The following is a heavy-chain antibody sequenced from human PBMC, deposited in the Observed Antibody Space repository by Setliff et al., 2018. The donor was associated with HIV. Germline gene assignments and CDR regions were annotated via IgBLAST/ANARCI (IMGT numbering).Heavy chain of an antibody. CDR1: GGSISSSNW. J-gene: IGHJ3*02. CDR2: IYHGGST. D-gene: IGHD5-18*01. Sequence: SSETLSLTCAVSGGSISSSNWWSWVRQPPGKGLEWIGEIYHGGSTNYNPSLKSRVTISVDKSKNQFSLKLSPVTAADTAVYYCARATPGYNYGSRHAFDIWGQGTKVTVSS. CDR3: ARATPGYNYGSRHAFDI. V-gene: IGHV4-4*02.